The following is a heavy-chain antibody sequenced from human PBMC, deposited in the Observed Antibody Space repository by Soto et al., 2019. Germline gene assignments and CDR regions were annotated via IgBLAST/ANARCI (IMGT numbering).Heavy chain of an antibody. V-gene: IGHV1-69*12. CDR2: IIPMFGTV. CDR3: ASGIQLWLRRINNGYSG. D-gene: IGHD5-18*01. CDR1: GGTFSTYA. J-gene: IGHJ4*02. Sequence: QVQLVQSGAEVKKPESSVKVSCKAPGGTFSTYAISWVRQAPGQGLEWMGGIIPMFGTVNYAQRLQDRVTITADESTNTVYMELSSLRSEDTAVYFCASGIQLWLRRINNGYSGWGQGTLVTVSS.